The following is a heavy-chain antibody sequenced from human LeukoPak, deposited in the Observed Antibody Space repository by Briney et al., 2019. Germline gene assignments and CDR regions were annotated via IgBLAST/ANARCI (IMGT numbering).Heavy chain of an antibody. J-gene: IGHJ5*02. CDR1: GNSFTSYC. CDR2: FYPGDSDT. D-gene: IGHD6-19*01. Sequence: GASLKISCRGSGNSFTSYCSGWVRQIPGKGLEWMGIFYPGDSDTGDSPSVQGQVTSSADKSISTAYLQWSSLKASDTAMYYCARGSSGWAEYNWFEPRGQGTLVTVSS. V-gene: IGHV5-51*01. CDR3: ARGSSGWAEYNWFEP.